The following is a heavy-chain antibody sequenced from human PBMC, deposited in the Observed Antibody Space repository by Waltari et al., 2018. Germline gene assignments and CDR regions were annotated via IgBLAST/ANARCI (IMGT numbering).Heavy chain of an antibody. CDR1: GGSISRGSYH. Sequence: QVXLQESXPGLVKPSQXLXLTCTASGGSISRGSYHWRWXRQPAGKGLEWIGRIYTTGXTNYNPSLKSXVTIXVXTXKNQFSLKLSSVTAADTAVYYCARASITIFGEXFDXWGQGTXVTXSS. CDR2: IYTTGXT. D-gene: IGHD3-3*01. J-gene: IGHJ5*02. CDR3: ARASITIFGEXFDX. V-gene: IGHV4-61*02.